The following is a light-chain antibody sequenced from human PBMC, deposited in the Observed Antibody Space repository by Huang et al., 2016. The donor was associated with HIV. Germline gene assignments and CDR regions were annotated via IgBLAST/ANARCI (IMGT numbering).Light chain of an antibody. J-gene: IGKJ1*01. V-gene: IGKV3-20*01. CDR2: GSS. CDR1: HNVTNDY. CDR3: QQYSTSPWT. Sequence: EIVLTQSPETLSLSPGERGATSCRASHNVTNDYLAWYPHKSGQAPRLRIYGSSGRATASPARFSGSGSGTDFSLTIDTVKPEDFASYYCQQYSTSPWTFGPGTKLEIK.